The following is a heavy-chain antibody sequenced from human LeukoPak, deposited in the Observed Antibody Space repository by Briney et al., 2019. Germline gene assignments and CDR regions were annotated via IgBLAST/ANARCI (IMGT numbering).Heavy chain of an antibody. CDR3: ARALNPLPGTYYFDY. CDR2: IYISGST. CDR1: GASINSHY. Sequence: SETLSLTCTVSGASINSHYWSWIRQPAGKGMEWIGRIYISGSTNYNSSLQSRVTMSVDTSKNQFSLKLTSVTAADTAVYYCARALNPLPGTYYFDYWGQGTLVTVSS. J-gene: IGHJ4*02. V-gene: IGHV4-4*07. D-gene: IGHD2-15*01.